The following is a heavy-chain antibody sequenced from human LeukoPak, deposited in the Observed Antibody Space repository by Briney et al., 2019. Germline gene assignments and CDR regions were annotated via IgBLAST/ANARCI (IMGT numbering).Heavy chain of an antibody. CDR2: IYYSGST. J-gene: IGHJ6*02. D-gene: IGHD2-2*01. Sequence: SENLSLTCTVSGGSISSSSYYWGWIRQPPGKGLEWIGSIYYSGSTYYNPSLKSRVTISVDTSKNQFSLKLSSVTAADTAVYYCARLDGVVPAAPRGYYYYGMDVWGQGTTVTVSS. V-gene: IGHV4-39*07. CDR3: ARLDGVVPAAPRGYYYYGMDV. CDR1: GGSISSSSYY.